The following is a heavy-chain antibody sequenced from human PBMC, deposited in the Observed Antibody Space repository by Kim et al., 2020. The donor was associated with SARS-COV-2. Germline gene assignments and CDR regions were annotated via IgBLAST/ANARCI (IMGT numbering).Heavy chain of an antibody. CDR3: VRLADF. Sequence: SETLSLTCTVSGGSMRNSYWSWIRQPPGEGLEWIGYVHSSGTTKYNPSLKSRITISVDTSKKQFSLKLRSVTAADTAVYYCVRLADFWGQETLVTVSS. CDR1: GGSMRNSY. J-gene: IGHJ4*02. CDR2: VHSSGTT. V-gene: IGHV4-59*01.